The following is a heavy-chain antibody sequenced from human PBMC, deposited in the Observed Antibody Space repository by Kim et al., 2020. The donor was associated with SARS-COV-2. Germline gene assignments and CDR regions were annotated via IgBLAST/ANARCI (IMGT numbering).Heavy chain of an antibody. D-gene: IGHD2-2*01. CDR3: ATPSS. CDR2: IYYSGST. V-gene: IGHV4-39*01. Sequence: IYYSGSTYYNPSLKSRVTISVDTSKNQFSLKLSSVTAADTAVYYCATPSSWGQGTLVTVSS. J-gene: IGHJ5*02.